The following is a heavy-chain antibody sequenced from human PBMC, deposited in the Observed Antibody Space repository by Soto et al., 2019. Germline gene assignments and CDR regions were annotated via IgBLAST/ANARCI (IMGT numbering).Heavy chain of an antibody. CDR1: GFIFSMYW. CDR3: TRGPRPTSIGTGAF. V-gene: IGHV3-74*01. CDR2: ITDDGSTT. D-gene: IGHD3-10*01. J-gene: IGHJ4*02. Sequence: GGSLRLSCETSGFIFSMYWMHWVRQVPGKGPQWVARITDDGSTTYYAASVEGRFTISRDNAKNALYLQMTSLRADDTAVYYCTRGPRPTSIGTGAFWGQGTRVTVSS.